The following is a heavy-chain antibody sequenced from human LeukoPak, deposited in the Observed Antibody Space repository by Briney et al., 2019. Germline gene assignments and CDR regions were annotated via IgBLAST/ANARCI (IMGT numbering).Heavy chain of an antibody. Sequence: PGGSLRLSCAASGFTFSSYSMNWVRQAPGKGLERVSYISSSSSRIYYADSVKGRFIVSRDNAKNSLFLQMNSLSDEDTAVYYCARDKYCSDTNCYGTSFEYWGQGTLVTVSS. D-gene: IGHD2-2*01. J-gene: IGHJ4*02. CDR1: GFTFSSYS. CDR3: ARDKYCSDTNCYGTSFEY. V-gene: IGHV3-48*02. CDR2: ISSSSSRI.